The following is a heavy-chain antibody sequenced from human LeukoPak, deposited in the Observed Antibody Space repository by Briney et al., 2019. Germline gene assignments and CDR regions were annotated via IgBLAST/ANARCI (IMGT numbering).Heavy chain of an antibody. CDR2: TSYDGSNK. J-gene: IGHJ5*02. CDR3: ARAYYGSGSYLSNWFDP. CDR1: GFTFSSYA. V-gene: IGHV3-30*04. Sequence: GRSLRLSCAASGFTFSSYAMHWVRQAPGKGLEWVAVTSYDGSNKYYADSVKGRFTISRDNSKNTLYLQMNSLRAEDTAVYYCARAYYGSGSYLSNWFDPWGQGTLVTVSS. D-gene: IGHD3-10*01.